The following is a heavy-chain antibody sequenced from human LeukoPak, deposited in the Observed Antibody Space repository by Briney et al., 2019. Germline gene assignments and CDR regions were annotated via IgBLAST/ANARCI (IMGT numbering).Heavy chain of an antibody. CDR2: IYSSGSS. V-gene: IGHV4-59*01. CDR1: NGSISNYF. CDR3: ARSRYIKYGMVV. D-gene: IGHD5-18*01. J-gene: IGHJ6*02. Sequence: SETLSLTCTVSNGSISNYFWSWIRQPPGGPLEYIGYIYSSGSSNYNPSLKNRVSLSLDKSKNQFSLRLTSVTAADTAVYFCARSRYIKYGMVVWGQGTTVTV.